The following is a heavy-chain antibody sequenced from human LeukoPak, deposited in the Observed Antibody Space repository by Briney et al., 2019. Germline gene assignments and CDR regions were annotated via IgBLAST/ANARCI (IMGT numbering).Heavy chain of an antibody. CDR2: IYYSGST. Sequence: SETLSLTCTVSGGSISGSNYYWGWIRQPPGQGLEWIGNIYYSGSTYYNPSLKSRVTISVDTSKNQLSLKLSSVTDADTAAYYCAREMQDKSLQWIGELKKYYYYYMDVWGKGTTVTVSS. D-gene: IGHD3-10*01. V-gene: IGHV4-39*07. CDR1: GGSISGSNYY. J-gene: IGHJ6*03. CDR3: AREMQDKSLQWIGELKKYYYYYMDV.